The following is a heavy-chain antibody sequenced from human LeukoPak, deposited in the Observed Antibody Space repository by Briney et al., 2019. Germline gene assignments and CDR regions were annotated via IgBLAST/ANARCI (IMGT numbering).Heavy chain of an antibody. CDR2: IYTSGST. D-gene: IGHD3-22*01. V-gene: IGHV4-61*02. CDR1: GGSISSGSYY. CDR3: ARHEDLRDSSGYLS. J-gene: IGHJ5*02. Sequence: SETLSLTCTVSGGSISSGSYYWSWIQQPAGKGLEWIGRIYTSGSTNYNPSLKSRVTISVDTSKNQFSLKLSSVTAADTAVYYCARHEDLRDSSGYLSWGQGTLVTVSS.